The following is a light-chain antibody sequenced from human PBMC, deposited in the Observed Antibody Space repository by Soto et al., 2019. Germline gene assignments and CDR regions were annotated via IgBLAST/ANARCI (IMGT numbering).Light chain of an antibody. CDR3: QHRSNG. V-gene: IGKV3-11*01. CDR2: GAS. Sequence: ETVLTQSPDTLSLSPGERVTLSCRASQSVGSYLVWYQQKPGQAPRLLIYGASNRATGIPARFSGSGSGTDFTLTISSIEPEDFAVYYCQHRSNGFGQGTELEIK. CDR1: QSVGSY. J-gene: IGKJ2*01.